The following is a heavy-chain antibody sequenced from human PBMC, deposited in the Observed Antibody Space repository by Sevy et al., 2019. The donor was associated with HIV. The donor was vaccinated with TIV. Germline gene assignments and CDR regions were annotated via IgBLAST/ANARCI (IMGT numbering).Heavy chain of an antibody. J-gene: IGHJ6*02. CDR3: ERGRLGYCSGGSCYPGHYGMDV. D-gene: IGHD2-15*01. CDR1: GFTVSSNY. V-gene: IGHV3-53*01. Sequence: GGSLRLSCAASGFTVSSNYMSWVRQAPGKGLEWVSVIYSGGSTYYADSVKGRFTISRDNSKNTLYLQMNSLRAEDTAVYYCERGRLGYCSGGSCYPGHYGMDVWGQGTTVTVSS. CDR2: IYSGGST.